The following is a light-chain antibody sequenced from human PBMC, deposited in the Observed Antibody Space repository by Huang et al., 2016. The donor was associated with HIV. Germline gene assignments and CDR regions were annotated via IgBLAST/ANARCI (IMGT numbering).Light chain of an antibody. CDR3: QRYDSVPRT. J-gene: IGKJ1*01. Sequence: DIQMTQYPSSLSASVGDRVTITCRASQDIKNYLAWYQQKAGQVPKLLIDAASSLHSGVPSRFSSRGSGADFTLSIISLQPEDVAIYYCQRYDSVPRTFGQGTKVDIK. CDR1: QDIKNY. V-gene: IGKV1-27*01. CDR2: AAS.